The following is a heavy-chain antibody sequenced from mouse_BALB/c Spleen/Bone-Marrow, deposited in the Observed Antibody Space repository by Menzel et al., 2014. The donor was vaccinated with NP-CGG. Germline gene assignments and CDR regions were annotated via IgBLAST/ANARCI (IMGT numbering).Heavy chain of an antibody. V-gene: IGHV5-6*02. CDR1: GFTFSNYG. CDR2: ISSGGSYT. CDR3: AGRDGGPVDY. Sequence: EVKLVESGGDLVKPGGSLKLSCAASGFTFSNYGMSWVRQTPDKRLEWVATISSGGSYTYYPDSVKGRFTISRDNTKNTLYLQMSSLESENAAVYCCAGRDGGPVDYWGQGTSVTVSS. J-gene: IGHJ4*01. D-gene: IGHD2-3*01.